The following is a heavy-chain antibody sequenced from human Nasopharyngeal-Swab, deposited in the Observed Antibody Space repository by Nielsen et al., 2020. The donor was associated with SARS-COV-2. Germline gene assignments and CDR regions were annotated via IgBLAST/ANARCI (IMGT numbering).Heavy chain of an antibody. CDR3: AKDMGSSGPEYFDL. CDR1: GFTFDDYA. J-gene: IGHJ2*01. Sequence: SLKISCAASGFTFDDYAMHWVRQAPGKGLEWVSGISWNSGSIGYADSVTGRFTISRDNAKNSLYLQMNSLRAEDTALYYCAKDMGSSGPEYFDLWGRGTLVTVSS. D-gene: IGHD6-19*01. V-gene: IGHV3-9*01. CDR2: ISWNSGSI.